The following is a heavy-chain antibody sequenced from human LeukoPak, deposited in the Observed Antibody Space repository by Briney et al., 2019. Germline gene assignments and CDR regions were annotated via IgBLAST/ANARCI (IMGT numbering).Heavy chain of an antibody. V-gene: IGHV4-30-2*01. CDR1: GGSISSGGYY. CDR2: IYHSGST. Sequence: SQTLSLTCTVSGGSISSGGYYWSWIRQPPGKGLEWIGYIYHSGSTYYNPSLKSRVTISVDRSKNQFSLKLSSVTAADTAVYYCARAESSSWDYYYYYMDVWGKGTTVTVSS. D-gene: IGHD6-13*01. J-gene: IGHJ6*03. CDR3: ARAESSSWDYYYYYMDV.